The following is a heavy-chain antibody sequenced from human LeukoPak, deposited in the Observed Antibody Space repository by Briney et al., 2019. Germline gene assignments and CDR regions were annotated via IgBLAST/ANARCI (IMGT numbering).Heavy chain of an antibody. CDR3: TTYGSGRKFDY. Sequence: GGSLRLSCAASGFSFSDAWMSWVRQIPGKGLEWVGRIESKTDGCTTDYAAPVKGRFTISRDDSTNTLYHQMNSLKSEDTAVYYCTTYGSGRKFDYWGQGILVTVSS. CDR1: GFSFSDAW. CDR2: IESKTDGCTT. J-gene: IGHJ4*02. V-gene: IGHV3-15*04. D-gene: IGHD3-10*01.